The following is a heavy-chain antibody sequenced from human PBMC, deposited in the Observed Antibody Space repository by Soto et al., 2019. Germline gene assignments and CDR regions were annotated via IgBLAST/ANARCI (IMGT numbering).Heavy chain of an antibody. V-gene: IGHV3-33*01. CDR3: ARGPLLKGGMDV. CDR1: GFTFSSYG. J-gene: IGHJ6*02. Sequence: QVQLVESGGGVVQPGRSLRLSCAASGFTFSSYGMHWVRQAPGKGLEWVAVIWYDGSNKYYADSVKGRFTISRDNSKNTLYLQMNSLRAEDTAVYYCARGPLLKGGMDVWGQGTTVTVSS. CDR2: IWYDGSNK.